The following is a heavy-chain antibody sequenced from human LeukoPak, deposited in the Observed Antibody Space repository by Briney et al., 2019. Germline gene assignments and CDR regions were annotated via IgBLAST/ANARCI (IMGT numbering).Heavy chain of an antibody. V-gene: IGHV1-18*01. J-gene: IGHJ4*02. CDR1: GYTFTNYG. CDR2: ISDYDGLT. CDR3: ARYSFGLYYFDY. Sequence: ASVKVSCKASGYTFTNYGVGWVRQAPGQGLEWVGWISDYDGLTNYAQILQGRVTMTTDRSTSTAYMELRSLRSDDTAVYYCARYSFGLYYFDYWGQGTLVTVSS. D-gene: IGHD3/OR15-3a*01.